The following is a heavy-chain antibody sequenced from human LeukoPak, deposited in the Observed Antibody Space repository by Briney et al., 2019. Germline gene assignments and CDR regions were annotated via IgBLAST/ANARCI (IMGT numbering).Heavy chain of an antibody. CDR2: INHSGST. Sequence: SETLSLTCAVYGGSFSGYYWSWIRQPPGKGLEWIGEINHSGSTNYNPSLKSPVTISIDTSKNQFSLRLISVTAADTAVYYCARDQLYCSSSSCRNLGWFDPWGQGTLVTVSS. CDR3: ARDQLYCSSSSCRNLGWFDP. V-gene: IGHV4-34*01. CDR1: GGSFSGYY. J-gene: IGHJ5*02. D-gene: IGHD2-2*01.